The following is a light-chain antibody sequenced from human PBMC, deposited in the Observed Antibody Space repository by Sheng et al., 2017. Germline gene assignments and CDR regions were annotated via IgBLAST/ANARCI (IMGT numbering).Light chain of an antibody. CDR2: DDN. V-gene: IGLV3-21*02. CDR3: QVWDSSSDHVV. J-gene: IGLJ2*01. Sequence: SYVLTQPPSVSVAPGQTATLTCGGDNIGSKSVHWYQQKPGQAPVLVVYDDNDRPSGIPERFSGSNSGNTATLTISRVEAGDEADYYCQVWDSSSDHVVFGEGPKLTVL. CDR1: NIGSKS.